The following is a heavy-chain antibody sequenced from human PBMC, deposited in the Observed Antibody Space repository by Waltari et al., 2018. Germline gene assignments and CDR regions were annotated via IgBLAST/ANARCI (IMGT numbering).Heavy chain of an antibody. CDR2: ISYDGTDK. CDR1: GFTFTSYA. Sequence: QVQLVESGGGVVQPGRSLRLPCAASGFTFTSYAMHWVRQAPGKGLEWVAVISYDGTDKYYADSVKGRFIISRDNSKNTLYLQMNSLRTEDTAVYYCARGGIFDYWGQGTLVTVSS. J-gene: IGHJ4*02. CDR3: ARGGIFDY. D-gene: IGHD3-16*01. V-gene: IGHV3-30*01.